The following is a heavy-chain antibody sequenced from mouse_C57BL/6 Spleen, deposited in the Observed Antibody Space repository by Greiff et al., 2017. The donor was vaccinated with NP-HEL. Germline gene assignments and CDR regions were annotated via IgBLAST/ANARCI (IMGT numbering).Heavy chain of an antibody. V-gene: IGHV1-22*01. CDR3: ASLSIYYYGSSYPYYAMDY. Sequence: VQLQQSGPELVKPGASVKMSCKASGYTFTDYNMHWVKQSHGKSLEWIGYINPNNGGTSYNQKFKGKATLTVNKSSSTAYMELRSLTSEDSAVYYCASLSIYYYGSSYPYYAMDYWGQGTSVTVSS. J-gene: IGHJ4*01. CDR1: GYTFTDYN. D-gene: IGHD1-1*01. CDR2: INPNNGGT.